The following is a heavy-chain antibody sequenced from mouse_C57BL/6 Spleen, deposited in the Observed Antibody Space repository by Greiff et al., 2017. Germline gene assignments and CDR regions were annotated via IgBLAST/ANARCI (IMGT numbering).Heavy chain of an antibody. CDR1: GISITTGNYR. CDR3: ARSSPYAMDY. CDR2: IYYNGNI. J-gene: IGHJ4*01. V-gene: IGHV3-5*01. D-gene: IGHD1-1*01. Sequence: EVQLVESGPGLVKPSQTVFLTCTVTGISITTGNYRWSWIRQFPGNKLEWVGYIYYNGNITYNPSLTSRTTITRDTPKNQFFLEMNSLTAEDTATYYCARSSPYAMDYWGQGTSVTVSS.